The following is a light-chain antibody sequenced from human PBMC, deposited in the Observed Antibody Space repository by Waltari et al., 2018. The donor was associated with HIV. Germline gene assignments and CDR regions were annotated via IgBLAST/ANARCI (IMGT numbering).Light chain of an antibody. CDR3: QACDCSSWV. CDR1: KLEDKY. Sequence: SYELTQPPSVSVSPGQTASITCSGDKLEDKYVCWYQQKPGQSPVLVIDQDRKRPSGIHERCSGSNAGNTATLTISGTQAMDEADYDCQACDCSSWVFGGGTKLTVL. V-gene: IGLV3-1*01. CDR2: QDR. J-gene: IGLJ3*02.